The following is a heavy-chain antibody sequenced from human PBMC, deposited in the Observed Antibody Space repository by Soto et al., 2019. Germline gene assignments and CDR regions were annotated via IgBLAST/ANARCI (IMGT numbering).Heavy chain of an antibody. D-gene: IGHD2-15*01. CDR3: ARDGYCSGGSCYSSFWFDP. J-gene: IGHJ5*02. CDR1: GYTFTSYY. V-gene: IGHV1-46*01. CDR2: INPSGGST. Sequence: GASVKVSCKASGYTFTSYYMHWVRQAPGQGLEWMGIINPSGGSTSYAQKFQGRVTMTRDTSTSTVYMELSSLRSEDTAVYYCARDGYCSGGSCYSSFWFDPWGQGTLVTVSS.